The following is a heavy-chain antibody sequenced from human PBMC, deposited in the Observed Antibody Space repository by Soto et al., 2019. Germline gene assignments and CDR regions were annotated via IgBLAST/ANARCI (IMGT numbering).Heavy chain of an antibody. CDR2: IYYSGST. CDR1: GGSISRYY. CDR3: VRVSLLRGADWFDP. J-gene: IGHJ5*02. D-gene: IGHD3-16*01. V-gene: IGHV4-59*01. Sequence: SETLSLTCTVSGGSISRYYWSWIRQPPGKGLEWIGYIYYSGSTNYNPSLKSRVTISVDTSKNQFSLKLSSVTAADTAVYYCVRVSLLRGADWFDPWGQGTLVTVSS.